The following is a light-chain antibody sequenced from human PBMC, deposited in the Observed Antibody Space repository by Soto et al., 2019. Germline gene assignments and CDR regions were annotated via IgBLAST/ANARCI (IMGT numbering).Light chain of an antibody. CDR3: QSFDSSLSGWV. J-gene: IGLJ3*02. V-gene: IGLV1-40*01. Sequence: QSVLTQPPSVSGAPGQRATISCTGTSSNIGAGYDVHWYQQLPGTAPKLLIAAVTSRPSGVPARFSGSKSGTSAYLAITGLQAEDEADYYCQSFDSSLSGWVFGGGTKLTVL. CDR1: SSNIGAGYD. CDR2: AVT.